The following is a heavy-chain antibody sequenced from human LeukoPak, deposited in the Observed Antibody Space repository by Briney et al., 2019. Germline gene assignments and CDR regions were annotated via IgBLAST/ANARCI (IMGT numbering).Heavy chain of an antibody. D-gene: IGHD2-2*01. V-gene: IGHV4-39*07. CDR3: ARGRYCSSTSCYVRRYYYYYMDV. Sequence: SETLSLTCTVSGGSISSGSYYWDWIRQPPGKGLEWIGGFYYSGRTYYNPSLKSRVTISLDTSKNQFSLKVNSVTAADTAVYYCARGRYCSSTSCYVRRYYYYYMDVWGKGTTVTVSS. CDR2: FYYSGRT. J-gene: IGHJ6*03. CDR1: GGSISSGSYY.